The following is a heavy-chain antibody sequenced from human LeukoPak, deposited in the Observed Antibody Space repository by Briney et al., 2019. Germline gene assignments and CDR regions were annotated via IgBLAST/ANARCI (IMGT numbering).Heavy chain of an antibody. CDR2: IYPGDSDT. V-gene: IGHV5-51*01. D-gene: IGHD6-13*01. CDR3: ARHRRYIAAAYYYYYMDV. Sequence: GESLKISCKGSGYSFTSYWIGWVRQMPGKGLEWMGIIYPGDSDTRYSPSFQGQVTISADKSISTAYLQWSSLKASDTAMYYCARHRRYIAAAYYYYYMDVWGKGTTVTVSS. CDR1: GYSFTSYW. J-gene: IGHJ6*03.